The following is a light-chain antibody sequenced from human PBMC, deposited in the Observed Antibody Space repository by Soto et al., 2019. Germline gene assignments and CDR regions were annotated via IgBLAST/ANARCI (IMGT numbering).Light chain of an antibody. CDR3: PQRSIRPFT. J-gene: IGKJ1*01. CDR1: QSVSSS. Sequence: EMVLTQSPATLSLYPGERATLSCRASQSVSSSLVWYQQKPGQAPRLLIYDASNSATGIPSRFSGSGSGTDFTLTTSSLEPEDSAVYDCPQRSIRPFTFGQGTKVEIK. CDR2: DAS. V-gene: IGKV3-11*01.